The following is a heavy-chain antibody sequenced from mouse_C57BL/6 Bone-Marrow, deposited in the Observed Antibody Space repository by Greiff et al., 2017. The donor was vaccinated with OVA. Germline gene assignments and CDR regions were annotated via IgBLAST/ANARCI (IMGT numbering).Heavy chain of an antibody. J-gene: IGHJ3*01. V-gene: IGHV1-75*01. CDR2: IFPGSGST. D-gene: IGHD2-5*01. Sequence: QVQLQQSGPELVKPGASVKISCKASGYTFTDYYINWVKQRPGQGLEWIGWIFPGSGSTYYNEKFKGKATLTVDKSSSTAYMLLSSLTSEDSAVYFCARQDYSNYLAWFAYWGQGTLVTVSA. CDR3: ARQDYSNYLAWFAY. CDR1: GYTFTDYY.